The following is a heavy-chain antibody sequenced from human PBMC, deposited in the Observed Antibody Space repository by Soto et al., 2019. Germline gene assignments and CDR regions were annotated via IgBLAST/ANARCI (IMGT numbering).Heavy chain of an antibody. CDR2: ISGSGGTT. Sequence: VGSLRLSCAASGFTFSSYAMSWVRQAPGKGLEWVSAISGSGGTTYYADSVKGRFTISRDNSKNTLYLQMNSLRAEDTALYYCAKGRSYYYYGVDVWGQGTTVTVSS. CDR1: GFTFSSYA. CDR3: AKGRSYYYYGVDV. V-gene: IGHV3-23*01. J-gene: IGHJ6*02.